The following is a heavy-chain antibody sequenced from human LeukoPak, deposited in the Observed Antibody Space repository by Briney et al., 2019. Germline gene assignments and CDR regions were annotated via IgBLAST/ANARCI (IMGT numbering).Heavy chain of an antibody. V-gene: IGHV3-66*01. J-gene: IGHJ4*02. Sequence: GGSLRLSCAVSGFTVSGNYMSWVRQAPGKGLEWVSVIYSGGSTYYADSVKGRFTISRDNSKNTLYLQMNSLRAEDTAVYYCARILRTYSSGWYFDYWGQGTLVTVSS. CDR1: GFTVSGNY. CDR2: IYSGGST. D-gene: IGHD6-19*01. CDR3: ARILRTYSSGWYFDY.